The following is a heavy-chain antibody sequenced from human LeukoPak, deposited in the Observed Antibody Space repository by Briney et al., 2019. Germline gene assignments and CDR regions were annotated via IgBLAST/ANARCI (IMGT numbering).Heavy chain of an antibody. V-gene: IGHV1-8*03. CDR1: GGTFSSYA. Sequence: ASVKVSCKASGGTFSSYAISWVRQAPGQGLEWMGWMNPNSGNTGYAQKFQGRVTITRNTSISTAYMELSSLRSEDTAVYYCARGRDGYDTYYFDHWGQGTLVTVSS. CDR2: MNPNSGNT. D-gene: IGHD5-24*01. J-gene: IGHJ4*02. CDR3: ARGRDGYDTYYFDH.